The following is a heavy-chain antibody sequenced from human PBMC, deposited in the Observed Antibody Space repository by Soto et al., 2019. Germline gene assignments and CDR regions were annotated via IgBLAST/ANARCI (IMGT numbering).Heavy chain of an antibody. Sequence: GESLKISCKGSGYSFTSYWIGWVRQMPGKGLEWMGIIYPGDSDTRYSPSFQGQVTISADKSISTAYLQWSSLKASDTAMYYCSRYGGLYDYVWGSYRPGAFDIWGQGTMVTVSS. CDR1: GYSFTSYW. CDR2: IYPGDSDT. V-gene: IGHV5-51*01. CDR3: SRYGGLYDYVWGSYRPGAFDI. J-gene: IGHJ3*02. D-gene: IGHD3-16*02.